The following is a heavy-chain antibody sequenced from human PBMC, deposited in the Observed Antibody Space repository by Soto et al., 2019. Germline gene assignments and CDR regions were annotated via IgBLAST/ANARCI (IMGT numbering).Heavy chain of an antibody. CDR2: IYHSGTT. CDR3: EGQAPYSSQPGGCDP. CDR1: GVSISGSTYY. J-gene: IGHJ5*02. Sequence: QLQLQESGPGLVKPSETLSLICTVSGVSISGSTYYWTWIRQPPGKGLEWVGNIYHSGTTSYNLSIQSRSTSFAGKSNNRCGRKLTSVNAADTAVYYGEGQAPYSSQPGGCDPCGQGTLVTVSS. V-gene: IGHV4-39*01. D-gene: IGHD2-15*01.